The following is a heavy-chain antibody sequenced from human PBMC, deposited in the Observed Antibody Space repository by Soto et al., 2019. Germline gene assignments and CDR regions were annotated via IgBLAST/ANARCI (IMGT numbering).Heavy chain of an antibody. CDR3: ARDRLNNAYNTFFDY. V-gene: IGHV3-74*01. Sequence: GGSLRLSCAVSGFTFSNSWMHWVRQAPGKGLVWLSHINADGSSIRYADSVRGRLTISRDNAKNTLFLQMSSLTAEDTAVYFCARDRLNNAYNTFFDYWGQGTLVTVSS. J-gene: IGHJ4*02. CDR1: GFTFSNSW. CDR2: INADGSSI. D-gene: IGHD1-1*01.